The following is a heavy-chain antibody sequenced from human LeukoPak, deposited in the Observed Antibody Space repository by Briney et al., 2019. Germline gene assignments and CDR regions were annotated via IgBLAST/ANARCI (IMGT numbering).Heavy chain of an antibody. J-gene: IGHJ4*02. CDR2: ISSSGSTI. D-gene: IGHD6-13*01. Sequence: GGALRLSCAASGFTFSSYEMNLGRQAPRKGLEWVSYISSSGSTIYYADSVKGRFTISRDNAKNSLYLQMNSLRAEDTAVYYCARVRSSSWYVDYWGQGTLVTVSS. CDR1: GFTFSSYE. CDR3: ARVRSSSWYVDY. V-gene: IGHV3-48*03.